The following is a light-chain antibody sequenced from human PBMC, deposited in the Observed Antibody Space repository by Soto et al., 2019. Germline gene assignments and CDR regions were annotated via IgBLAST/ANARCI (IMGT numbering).Light chain of an antibody. V-gene: IGKV1-39*01. CDR1: QTIRTS. CDR2: GAS. CDR3: QQSYTTPRT. Sequence: QMTQSPSSLSASVGARVTITCRASQTIRTSLNWYQQKPGKAPKLLIYGASTLQSGVPSRFSGTGSATDFTLTISSLQPEDFAIYYCQQSYTTPRTFGQGIKVEV. J-gene: IGKJ1*01.